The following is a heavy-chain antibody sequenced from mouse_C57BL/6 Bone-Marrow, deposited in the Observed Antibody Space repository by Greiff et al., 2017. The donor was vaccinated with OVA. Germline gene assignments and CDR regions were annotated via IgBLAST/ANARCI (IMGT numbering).Heavy chain of an antibody. J-gene: IGHJ4*01. D-gene: IGHD2-3*01. Sequence: VKLMESGPGLVQPSQSLSITCTVSGFSLTSYGVHWVRQSPGKGLEWLGVIWSGGSTDYNAAFISRLSISKDNSKSQVFFKINSLQADDTAIYDCARRDGYYNAMDYWGQGTSVTVSS. CDR2: IWSGGST. CDR3: ARRDGYYNAMDY. V-gene: IGHV2-2*01. CDR1: GFSLTSYG.